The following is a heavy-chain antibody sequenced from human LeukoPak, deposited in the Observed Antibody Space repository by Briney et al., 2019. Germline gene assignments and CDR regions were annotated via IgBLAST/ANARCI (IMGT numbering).Heavy chain of an antibody. V-gene: IGHV3-74*01. CDR2: IYGDGSFT. CDR3: AKPTGWYYYYGMDV. D-gene: IGHD6-19*01. CDR1: GFTFSNFW. J-gene: IGHJ6*02. Sequence: GGSLRLSCAASGFTFSNFWMHWVRQAPGKGLVWVALIYGDGSFTRYADSVKGRFTISRDNAKNTVYLQMNSLRVEDTAVYYCAKPTGWYYYYGMDVWGQGTTVTVSS.